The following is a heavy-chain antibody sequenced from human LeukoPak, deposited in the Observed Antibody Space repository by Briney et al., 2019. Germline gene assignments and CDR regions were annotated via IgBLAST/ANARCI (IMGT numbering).Heavy chain of an antibody. J-gene: IGHJ4*02. CDR3: ARGPSHSSCYYYYFDY. V-gene: IGHV3-23*01. CDR1: GFTFSSYA. CDR2: ISGSGGTT. D-gene: IGHD3-22*01. Sequence: GGSLRLSCAASGFTFSSYAMSWVRQATGKGLEWVSSISGSGGTTYYADSVKGRFAISRDNPKNTLSLQMNSLRAEDTAVYYCARGPSHSSCYYYYFDYWGQGTLVTVSS.